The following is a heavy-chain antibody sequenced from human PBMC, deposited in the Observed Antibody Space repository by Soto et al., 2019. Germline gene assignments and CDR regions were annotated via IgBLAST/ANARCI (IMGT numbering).Heavy chain of an antibody. D-gene: IGHD2-2*01. CDR2: ISYDGSNK. V-gene: IGHV3-30-3*01. CDR1: GFTFSSYA. Sequence: GGSLRLSCAASGFTFSSYAMHWVRQAPGKGLEWVAVISYDGSNKYYADSVKGRFTISRDNSKNTLYLQMNSLRAEDTAVYYCASGVNCSSTSCRNSNYYYYGMDVWGQGTTVTVSS. CDR3: ASGVNCSSTSCRNSNYYYYGMDV. J-gene: IGHJ6*02.